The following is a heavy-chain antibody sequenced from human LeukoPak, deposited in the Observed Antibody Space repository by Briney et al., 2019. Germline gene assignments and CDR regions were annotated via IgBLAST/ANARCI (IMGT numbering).Heavy chain of an antibody. CDR2: INHNGSEK. CDR1: GLTFSSYW. D-gene: IGHD3-3*01. Sequence: GGSLRLSCAASGLTFSSYWLSWVRQAPGKGLEWVANINHNGSEKYYVDSVKGRFTISRDNAKNSLFLQMNSLRAEDTAVYYCARDLRSVSRYDVFDIWGLGTMVTVSS. J-gene: IGHJ3*02. V-gene: IGHV3-7*03. CDR3: ARDLRSVSRYDVFDI.